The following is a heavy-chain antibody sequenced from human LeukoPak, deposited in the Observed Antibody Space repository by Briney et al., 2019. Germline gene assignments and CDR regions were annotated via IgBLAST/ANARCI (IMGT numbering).Heavy chain of an antibody. V-gene: IGHV1-18*01. CDR2: ISAYNGNT. D-gene: IGHD3-16*01. CDR3: ARDPGGDTQGEVTDY. J-gene: IGHJ4*02. CDR1: GYTFTSYG. Sequence: ASVKVSCKASGYTFTSYGISWVRQAPGQGLEWMGWISAYNGNTNYAQKLQGRVTMTTDTSTSTAYMELRSLRSDDTAVYYCARDPGGDTQGEVTDYWGQGTLVTVSS.